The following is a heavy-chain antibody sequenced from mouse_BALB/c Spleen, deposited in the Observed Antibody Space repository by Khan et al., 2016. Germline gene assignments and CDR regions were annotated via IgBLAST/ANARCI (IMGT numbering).Heavy chain of an antibody. CDR3: TRSHGYYAMDY. Sequence: EVQLQESGPDLVKPSQSLSLTCTVTGYSITSGYSWHWIRQFLGNKLEWMGYIHYSGGTKYIPSLKSRISITRDTYKNQFFLQLNSENPEDTATYYCTRSHGYYAMDYWGQGTSVTVSS. CDR2: IHYSGGT. V-gene: IGHV3-1*02. CDR1: GYSITSGYS. J-gene: IGHJ4*01.